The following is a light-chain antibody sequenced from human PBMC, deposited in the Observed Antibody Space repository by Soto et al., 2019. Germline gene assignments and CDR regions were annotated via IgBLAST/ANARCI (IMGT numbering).Light chain of an antibody. CDR3: QKYYSAAFT. Sequence: DIQMTQSPSSLSASVGDRVTITCRASQDIYNYLAWYQQRPGQVPKLLIYHASTLQSGVPSRFSGTGSGTDFTLTISSLQPEDVATYYCQKYYSAAFTFGPGTKVDIK. J-gene: IGKJ3*01. CDR2: HAS. CDR1: QDIYNY. V-gene: IGKV1-27*01.